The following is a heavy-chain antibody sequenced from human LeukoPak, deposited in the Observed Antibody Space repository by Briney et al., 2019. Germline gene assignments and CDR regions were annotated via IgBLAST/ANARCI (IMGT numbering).Heavy chain of an antibody. CDR2: ISAGGRT. CDR3: TRGGHDYGGSFDT. Sequence: PSQTLSLTCALSGASLASGSYHWDWIRQPAGSRPEYIGRISAGGRTNYNPSLKSRLTISKDTSKNHVSLRLSSVTAADTALYYCTRGGHDYGGSFDTWGQGILVTVSS. D-gene: IGHD4-23*01. CDR1: GASLASGSYH. J-gene: IGHJ5*02. V-gene: IGHV4-61*02.